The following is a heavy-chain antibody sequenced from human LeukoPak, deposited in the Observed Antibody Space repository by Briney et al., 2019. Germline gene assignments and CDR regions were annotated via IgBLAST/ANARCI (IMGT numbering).Heavy chain of an antibody. D-gene: IGHD3-3*01. CDR2: ISSSTTYI. CDR1: GFTFSSYI. V-gene: IGHV3-21*01. Sequence: SGGSLRLSCAASGFTFSSYILNWVRQAPGKGLEWVSSISSSTTYIYYADSVKGRFTISRDNAKNSLYLQMNSLRAEDTAVYYCARSGYCFDYAFDIWGQGTRVTVSS. CDR3: ARSGYCFDYAFDI. J-gene: IGHJ3*02.